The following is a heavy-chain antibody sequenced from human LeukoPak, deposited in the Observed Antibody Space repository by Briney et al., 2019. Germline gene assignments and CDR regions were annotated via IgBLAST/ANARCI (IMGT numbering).Heavy chain of an antibody. V-gene: IGHV3-7*01. CDR1: GFTFSNAW. CDR2: INQDSSEK. Sequence: PGGSLRLSCAASGFTFSNAWMSWVRQAPGKGLEWVANINQDSSEKYYVDSVKGRFTISRDNAKNSLYLQLNTLRPEDTAVYYCVQGWRHNWGQGTLVTVSS. J-gene: IGHJ4*02. CDR3: VQGWRHN. D-gene: IGHD2-15*01.